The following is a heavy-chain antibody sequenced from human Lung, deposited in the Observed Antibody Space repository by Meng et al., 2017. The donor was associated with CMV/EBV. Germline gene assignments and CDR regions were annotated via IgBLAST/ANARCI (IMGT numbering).Heavy chain of an antibody. J-gene: IGHJ1*01. D-gene: IGHD1-1*01. Sequence: QVQLVQSGPEVKKPGASVKVSCQPSGYPFTSYGISWVRQAPGQGLEWMGWISPYSGNTKYAQNLQGRVTLTTDTSTDTAYMELGSLIFDDTAVYYCARDPRYSDNWFRAGDFQQWGQGTLVTGS. CDR3: ARDPRYSDNWFRAGDFQQ. V-gene: IGHV1-18*01. CDR1: GYPFTSYG. CDR2: ISPYSGNT.